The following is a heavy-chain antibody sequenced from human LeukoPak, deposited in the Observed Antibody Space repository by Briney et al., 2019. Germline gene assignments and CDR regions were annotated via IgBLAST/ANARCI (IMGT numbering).Heavy chain of an antibody. CDR2: IYYSGST. CDR3: ARLYSTGNPNYYFDY. J-gene: IGHJ4*02. Sequence: PSETLSLTCAVYGGSFSGYFWSWIRQPPGKGPECIGYIYYSGSTNYNPSLKSRVTISVDTSKNQFSLKLSSVTAADTAVYYCARLYSTGNPNYYFDYWGQGTLVTVSS. CDR1: GGSFSGYF. V-gene: IGHV4-59*08. D-gene: IGHD4-11*01.